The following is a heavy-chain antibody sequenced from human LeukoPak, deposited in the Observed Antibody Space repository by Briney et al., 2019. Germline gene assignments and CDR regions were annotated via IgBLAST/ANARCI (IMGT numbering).Heavy chain of an antibody. CDR3: ALRGCSSTSCYHFDY. J-gene: IGHJ4*02. CDR1: GYTLTELS. Sequence: GASVKVSCKVSGYTLTELSMHWVRQAPGKGLEWMGGFDPEDGEAIYAQKFQGRVTMTEDTSTDTAYMELSSLRSEDTAVYYCALRGCSSTSCYHFDYWGQGTLVTVSS. CDR2: FDPEDGEA. V-gene: IGHV1-24*01. D-gene: IGHD2-2*01.